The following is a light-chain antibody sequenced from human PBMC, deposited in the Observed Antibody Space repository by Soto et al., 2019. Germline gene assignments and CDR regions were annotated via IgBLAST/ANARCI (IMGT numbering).Light chain of an antibody. V-gene: IGKV3-20*01. CDR1: QNVFSNY. J-gene: IGKJ1*01. CDR2: GAS. CDR3: QQYGRSWT. Sequence: DIVLTQSPDTVSVSPGERVTLSCRASQNVFSNYLAWYQQKPGQAPRLLIFGASSRTTGIADRFSGSGSGTDFILTISRLEPEDFAVYHCQQYGRSWTFGQGTKVDIK.